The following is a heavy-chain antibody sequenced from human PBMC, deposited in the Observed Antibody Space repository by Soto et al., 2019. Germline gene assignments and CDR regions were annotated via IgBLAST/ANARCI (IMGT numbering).Heavy chain of an antibody. CDR1: GYTFTSYG. J-gene: IGHJ4*02. D-gene: IGHD3-3*01. V-gene: IGHV1-18*01. CDR3: ARAPLFPHQLRFFALDY. CDR2: ISAYNGNT. Sequence: QVPLVQSGAEVKKPGASVKVSCKASGYTFTSYGISWVRQAPGQGLEWMGWISAYNGNTNYAQKLQGRVTMTTDTSTSTAYMELRSLRSDDTAVYYCARAPLFPHQLRFFALDYWGQGTLVTVSS.